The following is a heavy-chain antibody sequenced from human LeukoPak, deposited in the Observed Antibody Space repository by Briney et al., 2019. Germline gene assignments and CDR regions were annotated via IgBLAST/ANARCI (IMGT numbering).Heavy chain of an antibody. CDR2: INQSGST. J-gene: IGHJ4*02. V-gene: IGHV4-34*01. CDR3: ARDRYSYGYGPNFDY. Sequence: SETLSLTCAVYGGSFSGYYWSWIRQPPGKGLEWIGEINQSGSTNYSPSLKSRVTISVDTSKNQFSLKLTSVTAADTAVYYCARDRYSYGYGPNFDYWGQGTLVTVSS. CDR1: GGSFSGYY. D-gene: IGHD5-18*01.